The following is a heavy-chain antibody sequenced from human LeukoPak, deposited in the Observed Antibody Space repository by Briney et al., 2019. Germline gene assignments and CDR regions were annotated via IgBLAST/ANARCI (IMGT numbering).Heavy chain of an antibody. V-gene: IGHV4-4*02. CDR3: ARDLSGYDYWGFPIPSV. J-gene: IGHJ4*02. D-gene: IGHD5-12*01. CDR2: IYHSGST. CDR1: GGSISSSNW. Sequence: PSGTLSLTCAVSGGSISSSNWWSRVRQPPGKGLEWIGEIYHSGSTNYNPSLKSRVTISVDKSKNQFSLKLSSVTAADTAVYYCARDLSGYDYWGFPIPSVWGQGTLATVSS.